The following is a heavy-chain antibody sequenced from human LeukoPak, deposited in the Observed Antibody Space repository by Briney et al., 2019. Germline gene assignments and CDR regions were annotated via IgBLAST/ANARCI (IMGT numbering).Heavy chain of an antibody. CDR3: AKDLAYCGGDCYGGYGMDV. J-gene: IGHJ6*02. CDR1: GFTFSSYG. Sequence: GSLRLSCAASGFTFSSYGMHWVRQAPGKGLEWVAVISYDGSNKYYADSVKGRFTISRDNSKNTLYLQMNSLRAEDTAVYYCAKDLAYCGGDCYGGYGMDVWGQGTTVTVSS. CDR2: ISYDGSNK. V-gene: IGHV3-30*18. D-gene: IGHD2-21*02.